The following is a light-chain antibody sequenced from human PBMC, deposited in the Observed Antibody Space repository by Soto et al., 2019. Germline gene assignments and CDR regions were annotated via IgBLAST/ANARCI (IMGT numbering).Light chain of an antibody. Sequence: QSVLTQPPSVSEAPGQRVTISCTGSSSNIGAGYEAHWYQQVPGTAPKLLIYENNNRPSGVPDRFSGSKSGTSASLAITGLLAEDAAVYYYESYDSSLSGYVFGTGTKLTVL. V-gene: IGLV1-40*01. CDR1: SSNIGAGYE. CDR3: ESYDSSLSGYV. J-gene: IGLJ1*01. CDR2: ENN.